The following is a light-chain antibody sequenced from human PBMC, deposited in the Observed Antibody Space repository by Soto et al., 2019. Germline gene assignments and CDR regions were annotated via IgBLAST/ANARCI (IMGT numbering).Light chain of an antibody. CDR2: EVS. CDR3: SSYACSNNFV. V-gene: IGLV2-8*01. CDR1: SSDVGGYNY. Sequence: QSVLTQPPSASGSPGQSVTISCTGTSSDVGGYNYFSWYQQHPGKAPKLMIYEVSERPSGVPDRFSGSKSSNTASLTVSGLQAEDEADYYCSSYACSNNFVFGTGTKVTVL. J-gene: IGLJ1*01.